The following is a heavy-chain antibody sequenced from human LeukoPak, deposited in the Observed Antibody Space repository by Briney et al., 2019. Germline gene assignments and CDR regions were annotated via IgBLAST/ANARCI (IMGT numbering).Heavy chain of an antibody. CDR2: INPSGGST. Sequence: ASVKVSCKASGYTFTSYYMHWVRQAPGQGLEWMGIINPSGGSTSYAQKFQGRVTMTRDTSTSTAYMELRSLRSDDTAVYYCARCIRVVVPAATDAFDIWGQGTMVTVSS. CDR3: ARCIRVVVPAATDAFDI. CDR1: GYTFTSYY. V-gene: IGHV1-46*01. D-gene: IGHD2-2*01. J-gene: IGHJ3*02.